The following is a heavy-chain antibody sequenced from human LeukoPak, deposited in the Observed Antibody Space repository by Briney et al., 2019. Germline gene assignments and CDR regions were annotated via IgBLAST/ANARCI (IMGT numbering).Heavy chain of an antibody. CDR1: GGSVSNYF. Sequence: SETLSLTCTVSGGSVSNYFWSWIRQSPGKGLEWIGYIYYTETSYNPSLKSRVTISADTSKNQFSLKLYSVTAADTAVYYCATRKLGNDYWGQGTLVTVSS. V-gene: IGHV4-59*02. J-gene: IGHJ4*02. CDR2: IYYTET. CDR3: ATRKLGNDY. D-gene: IGHD7-27*01.